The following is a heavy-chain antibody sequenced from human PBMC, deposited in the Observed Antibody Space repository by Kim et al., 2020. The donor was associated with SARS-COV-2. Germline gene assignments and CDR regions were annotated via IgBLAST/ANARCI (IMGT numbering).Heavy chain of an antibody. CDR2: IYYSGST. V-gene: IGHV4-59*13. CDR1: GGSISSYY. CDR3: ARVGLQGEPRAYYYGMDV. Sequence: SETLSLTCTVSGGSISSYYWSWIRQPPGKGLEWIGYIYYSGSTNYNPSLKSRVTISVDTSKNQFSLKLSSVAAADTAVYYCARVGLQGEPRAYYYGMDVWGQGTTVTVSS. J-gene: IGHJ6*02. D-gene: IGHD3-10*01.